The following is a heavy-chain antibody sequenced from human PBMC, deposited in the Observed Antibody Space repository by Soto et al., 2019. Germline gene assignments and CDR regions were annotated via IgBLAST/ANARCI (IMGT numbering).Heavy chain of an antibody. CDR2: IYHSGST. J-gene: IGHJ3*02. D-gene: IGHD2-15*01. Sequence: LALTCAASGGTMSIAGYAGSWIRQPPGKGLEWIGYIYHSGSTYYNPSLKSRVTISVDRSKNQFSLKLSSVTAADTAVYYCARDVGYCSGGSCYNAFDIWGQGTMVTVSS. CDR3: ARDVGYCSGGSCYNAFDI. CDR1: GGTMSIAGYA. V-gene: IGHV4-30-2*01.